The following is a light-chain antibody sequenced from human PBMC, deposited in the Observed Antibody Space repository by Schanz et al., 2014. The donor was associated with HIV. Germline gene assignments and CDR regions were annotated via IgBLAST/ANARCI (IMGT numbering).Light chain of an antibody. V-gene: IGKV3-20*01. Sequence: EIVLTQSPGTLSLSPGERATLSCRASQSVSSSYFAWYQQKPGQAPRLLIYGASSRATGIPDRFSGSGSGTDFTLTISRLEPEDFAVYYCQQYGSSPFTFGPGTKVEIK. J-gene: IGKJ3*01. CDR2: GAS. CDR1: QSVSSSY. CDR3: QQYGSSPFT.